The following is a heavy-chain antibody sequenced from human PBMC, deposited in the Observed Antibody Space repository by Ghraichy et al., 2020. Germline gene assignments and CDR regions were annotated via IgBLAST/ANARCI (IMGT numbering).Heavy chain of an antibody. Sequence: SQTLSLTCTVSGGSISSNDDYWGWIRQPPGKGLECIWSIFYNGNAYYNPSLKSRVTISVDTSKNQFSLKLSSVTAADTAVYYCARHHWRGNDAFDIWGQGTLVTVSS. CDR2: IFYNGNA. J-gene: IGHJ3*02. V-gene: IGHV4-39*01. D-gene: IGHD3-16*01. CDR1: GGSISSNDDY. CDR3: ARHHWRGNDAFDI.